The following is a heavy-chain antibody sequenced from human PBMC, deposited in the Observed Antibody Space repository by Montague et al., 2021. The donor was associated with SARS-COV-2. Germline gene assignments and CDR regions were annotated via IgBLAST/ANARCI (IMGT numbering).Heavy chain of an antibody. CDR2: IYGXDEK. CDR3: AHRFAGFFDY. CDR1: GFSLNTPEVV. J-gene: IGHJ4*02. Sequence: PALVKPTQTLTLTCTFSGFSLNTPEVVVGWIRQPPGKALEWLALIYGXDEKRYGPSLQSRLTITRDTSKSQVVLTMTNMDPVDTATYFCAHRFAGFFDYWGQGILVTVSS. V-gene: IGHV2-5*05.